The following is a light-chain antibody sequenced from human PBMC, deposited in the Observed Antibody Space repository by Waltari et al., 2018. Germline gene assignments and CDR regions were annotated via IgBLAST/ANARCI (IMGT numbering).Light chain of an antibody. CDR2: SVS. V-gene: IGLV2-23*02. CDR3: SSYAGSSKGV. Sequence: QSALTQPASVSGSPGQSITISCTGTSSDVGNYKRVSWYQQHPGKAPNLMIYSVSKRPPGVSDRFSGSKSGDMASLTISGLQPEDEAEYFCSSYAGSSKGVFGGGTKVTVL. CDR1: SSDVGNYKR. J-gene: IGLJ2*01.